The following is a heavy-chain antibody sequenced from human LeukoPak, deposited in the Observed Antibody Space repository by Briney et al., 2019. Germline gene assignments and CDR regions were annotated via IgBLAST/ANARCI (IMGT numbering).Heavy chain of an antibody. CDR3: AKDQRAVAGTCFDN. V-gene: IGHV3-23*01. D-gene: IGHD6-19*01. J-gene: IGHJ4*02. Sequence: GGSLRLFCTASGLTFSSYAMTWASHAPGKGLEGVADISGSGNSPNYADSVKGRFTISRDNSNNTLYLQMKTLSPEDTAVYYCAKDQRAVAGTCFDNWGQGTLVTVSS. CDR2: ISGSGNSP. CDR1: GLTFSSYA.